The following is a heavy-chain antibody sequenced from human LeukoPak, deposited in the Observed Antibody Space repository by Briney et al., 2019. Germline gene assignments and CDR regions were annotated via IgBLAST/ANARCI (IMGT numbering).Heavy chain of an antibody. CDR3: ARGDCSSTSCYDWFDP. CDR2: INPNSGGT. J-gene: IGHJ5*02. CDR1: GYTFTGYY. D-gene: IGHD2-2*01. Sequence: VASVKVSCKASGYTFTGYYMHWVRQAPGQGLEWMGWINPNSGGTNYAQKFQGRVTMTRDTSISTACMELSRLRSDDTAVYYCARGDCSSTSCYDWFDPWGQGTLVSVSS. V-gene: IGHV1-2*02.